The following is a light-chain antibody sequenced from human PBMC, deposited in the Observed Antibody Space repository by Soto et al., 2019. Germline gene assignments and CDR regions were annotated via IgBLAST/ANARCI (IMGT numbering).Light chain of an antibody. CDR3: QQRSNWIT. CDR1: QSVSSY. V-gene: IGKV3-11*01. J-gene: IGKJ5*01. Sequence: EIVLTQSPATLSLSPGARATLSCRASQSVSSYLAWYQQKPGQAPRLLIYDASNRATGIPARSSGSGSGTDFTLTISSLEPEDFAVYYCQQRSNWITFGQGTRLEIK. CDR2: DAS.